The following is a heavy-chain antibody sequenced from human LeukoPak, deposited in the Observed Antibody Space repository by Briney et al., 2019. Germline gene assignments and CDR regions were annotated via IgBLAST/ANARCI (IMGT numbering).Heavy chain of an antibody. D-gene: IGHD1-26*01. CDR1: GYTFTGYY. Sequence: ASVKVSCKASGYTFTGYYMHWVRQAPGQGLEWMGWINPNSGGTNYAQKFQGRVTMTRDTSISTAYMELSRLRSDDTAVYYCARGKWELPYYYHYYMDVWGKGTTVTVSS. CDR3: ARGKWELPYYYHYYMDV. CDR2: INPNSGGT. V-gene: IGHV1-2*02. J-gene: IGHJ6*03.